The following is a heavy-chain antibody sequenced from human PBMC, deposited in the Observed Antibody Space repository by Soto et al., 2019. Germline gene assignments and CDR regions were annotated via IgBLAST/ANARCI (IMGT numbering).Heavy chain of an antibody. CDR2: INHSGST. CDR3: AKRYYDFWSGPGAFDI. D-gene: IGHD3-3*01. CDR1: GGSFSGYY. J-gene: IGHJ3*02. Sequence: SLTCAVYGGSFSGYYWSWIRQPPGKGLEWIGEINHSGSTNYNPSLKSRVTISVDTSKNQFSLKLSSVTAADTAVYYCAKRYYDFWSGPGAFDIWGQGTMVTVSS. V-gene: IGHV4-34*01.